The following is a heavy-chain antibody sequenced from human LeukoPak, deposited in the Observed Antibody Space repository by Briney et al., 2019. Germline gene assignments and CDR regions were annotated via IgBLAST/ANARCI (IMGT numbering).Heavy chain of an antibody. Sequence: GGSLRLSCAASGFTFSSYAMSWVRQAPGKGLEWVSAISGSGGSTYYADSVKGRFTISRDNSKNTLYLQMNSLRAEDTAVYYCAKGVTTVTTFAYYFDYWGQGTLVTVSS. J-gene: IGHJ4*02. CDR3: AKGVTTVTTFAYYFDY. CDR2: ISGSGGST. D-gene: IGHD4-17*01. CDR1: GFTFSSYA. V-gene: IGHV3-23*01.